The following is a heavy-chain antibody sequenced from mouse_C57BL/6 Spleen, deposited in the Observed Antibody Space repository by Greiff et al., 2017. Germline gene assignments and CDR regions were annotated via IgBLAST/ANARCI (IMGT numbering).Heavy chain of an antibody. V-gene: IGHV5-6*01. CDR2: ISSGGSYT. Sequence: EVQLVESGGDLVKPGGSLKLSCAASGFTFSSYGMSWVRQTPDKRLEWVATISSGGSYTYYPDSVKGRFTISRDNAKNTLYLQMSSLKSEDTAMYYGARHDWEGWYFDVWGTGTTVTVSS. CDR3: ARHDWEGWYFDV. D-gene: IGHD4-1*01. J-gene: IGHJ1*03. CDR1: GFTFSSYG.